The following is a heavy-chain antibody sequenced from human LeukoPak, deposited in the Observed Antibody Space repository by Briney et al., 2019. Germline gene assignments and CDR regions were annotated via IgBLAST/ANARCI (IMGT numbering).Heavy chain of an antibody. CDR3: ARASGYCSGGSCYGNWFDP. Sequence: GGSLRLSCAASGFTFTNYWMHWVRQAAGKGLVWVSRINGDGSNTTYADSVKGRFTISRDNAKNTLYLQMNSLRAEDTAVYYCARASGYCSGGSCYGNWFDPWGQGTLVTVSS. V-gene: IGHV3-74*03. CDR1: GFTFTNYW. J-gene: IGHJ5*02. D-gene: IGHD2-15*01. CDR2: INGDGSNT.